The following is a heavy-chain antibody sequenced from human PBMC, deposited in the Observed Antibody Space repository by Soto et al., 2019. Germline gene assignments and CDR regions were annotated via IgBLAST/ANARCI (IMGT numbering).Heavy chain of an antibody. CDR1: GFTFSSYN. D-gene: IGHD6-13*01. CDR3: ARPSMSSSWYPY. CDR2: ISISSSSI. J-gene: IGHJ4*02. Sequence: GGSLRLSCAGSGFTFSSYNMNWVRQAPGKGLEWISYISISSSSIYYADSVKGRFTVSRDNAKNSLYLQMNVLRVEDTAVYYCARPSMSSSWYPYWGQGTLVTVSS. V-gene: IGHV3-48*01.